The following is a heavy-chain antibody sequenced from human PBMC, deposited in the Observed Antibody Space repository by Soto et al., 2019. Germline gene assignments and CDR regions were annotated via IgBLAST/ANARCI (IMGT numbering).Heavy chain of an antibody. CDR2: IAVGSGNT. V-gene: IGHV1-58*02. CDR1: GFTLTGAA. Sequence: GSSVKVSCKAAGFTLTGAAMQWVRQARGQRLEWIGWIAVGSGNTNYAQKFQERVTITRDMSTSTAYMELSSLRSEDTAVYYCAAATRDFLGDPWGQGTLVTVSS. CDR3: AAATRDFLGDP. D-gene: IGHD3-3*01. J-gene: IGHJ5*02.